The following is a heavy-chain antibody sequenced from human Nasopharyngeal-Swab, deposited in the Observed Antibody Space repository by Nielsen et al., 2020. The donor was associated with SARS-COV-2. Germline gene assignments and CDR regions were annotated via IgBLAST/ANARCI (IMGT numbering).Heavy chain of an antibody. V-gene: IGHV3-30*18. CDR3: AKARYSGSYPPPFFDY. D-gene: IGHD1-26*01. CDR2: ISHDGSNK. J-gene: IGHJ4*02. CDR1: GMAFSSYG. Sequence: GESLKISCAASGMAFSSYGMHWVRQAAGKGLEWVTVISHDGSNKYYADSVKGRFTISRDNSKNTLYLQMNSLRAEDTAVYYCAKARYSGSYPPPFFDYWGQGTLVTVSS.